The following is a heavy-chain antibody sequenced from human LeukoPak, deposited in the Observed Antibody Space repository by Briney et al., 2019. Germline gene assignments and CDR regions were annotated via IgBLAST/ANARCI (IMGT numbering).Heavy chain of an antibody. CDR2: ISGSGGST. V-gene: IGHV3-23*01. D-gene: IGHD6-13*01. J-gene: IGHJ4*02. CDR3: AKGFPYSSSWYQCDY. Sequence: GGSLRLSCAASGFTFSSYAMSWVRQAPGKRLEWVSAISGSGGSTYYADSVKGRFTISRDNSKNTLYLQMNSLRAEDTAVYYCAKGFPYSSSWYQCDYWGQGTLVTVSS. CDR1: GFTFSSYA.